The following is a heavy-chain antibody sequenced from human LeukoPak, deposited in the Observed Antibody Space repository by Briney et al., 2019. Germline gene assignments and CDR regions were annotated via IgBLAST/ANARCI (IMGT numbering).Heavy chain of an antibody. J-gene: IGHJ4*02. CDR3: ARDARTETTVISE. Sequence: GGSLRLSCAASGSTFSSYSMNWVRQAPGKGLEWVSSISSSSSYIYYADSVKGRFTISRDNAKNSLYLQMNSLRAEDTAVYYCARDARTETTVISEWGQGTLVTVSS. D-gene: IGHD4-17*01. CDR1: GSTFSSYS. CDR2: ISSSSSYI. V-gene: IGHV3-21*01.